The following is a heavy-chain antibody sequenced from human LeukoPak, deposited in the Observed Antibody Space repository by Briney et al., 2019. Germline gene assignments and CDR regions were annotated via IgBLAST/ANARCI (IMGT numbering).Heavy chain of an antibody. D-gene: IGHD4-17*01. CDR3: ARERNYGDYGNAFDV. CDR2: INPKSGVT. CDR1: GYIFTDYY. J-gene: IGHJ3*01. Sequence: ASVKVSCKASGYIFTDYYIHWMRQAPGQGLESMGWINPKSGVTYYAQKFQGRVTMTRDTSITTAYMELSRLRSDDTTFYYCARERNYGDYGNAFDVWGQGTKVTVSS. V-gene: IGHV1-2*02.